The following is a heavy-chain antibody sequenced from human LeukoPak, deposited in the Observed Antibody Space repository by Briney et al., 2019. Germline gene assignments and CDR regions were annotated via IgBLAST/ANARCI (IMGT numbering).Heavy chain of an antibody. CDR1: GGSISSYY. J-gene: IGHJ5*02. D-gene: IGHD3-3*01. Sequence: SETLSLTCTVSGGSISSYYWSWIRQPPGKGLEWIGYIYYSGSTNYNPSLKSRVTISVDTSKNQFSLKLSSVTAADTAVYYCARAPLRFLEWLPHWFDPWGQGTLVTVSS. CDR2: IYYSGST. CDR3: ARAPLRFLEWLPHWFDP. V-gene: IGHV4-59*01.